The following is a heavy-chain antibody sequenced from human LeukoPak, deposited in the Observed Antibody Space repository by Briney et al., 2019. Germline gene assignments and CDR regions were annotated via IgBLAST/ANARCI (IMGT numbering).Heavy chain of an antibody. D-gene: IGHD3-10*01. CDR1: GYTFTGYH. CDR2: INPNSGGT. Sequence: GASVKVSCKASGYTFTGYHMHWVRQPPGQGLEGMGWINPNSGGTNYAQKFQGRVTMTRDTSISTAYMELSRLRSDDTAVYYCARDLGLWFGELAGYWGQGTLVTVSS. V-gene: IGHV1-2*02. CDR3: ARDLGLWFGELAGY. J-gene: IGHJ4*02.